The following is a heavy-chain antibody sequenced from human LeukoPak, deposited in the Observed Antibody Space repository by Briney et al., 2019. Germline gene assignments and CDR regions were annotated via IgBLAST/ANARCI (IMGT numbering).Heavy chain of an antibody. J-gene: IGHJ4*02. CDR3: ARLPGETWGLFDS. Sequence: SETLSLTCAVSGDSIKNSDYYWGWIRQPPGNGLEWIGSIYYNGITNYSPSLKSRVTISVDTSRNQFSLKLSSVTAADTAVYFCARLPGETWGLFDSWGQGILITVSS. CDR2: IYYNGIT. D-gene: IGHD3-16*01. CDR1: GDSIKNSDYY. V-gene: IGHV4-39*01.